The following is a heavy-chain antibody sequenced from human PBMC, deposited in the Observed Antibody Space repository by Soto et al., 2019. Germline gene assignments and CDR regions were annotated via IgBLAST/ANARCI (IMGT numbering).Heavy chain of an antibody. Sequence: EVQLLESGGASVQPGGSLRLSCAASGFIFGNYAMTWVRQAPGKELEWVSAVTGSGGSTYYADSVKGRFSISRDNSKNTLHLQMNALRAEDTAVYYCAKSDYVCGRNSSYYFDYWGQGTLVSVSS. CDR3: AKSDYVCGRNSSYYFDY. CDR1: GFIFGNYA. J-gene: IGHJ4*02. V-gene: IGHV3-23*01. D-gene: IGHD3-16*01. CDR2: VTGSGGST.